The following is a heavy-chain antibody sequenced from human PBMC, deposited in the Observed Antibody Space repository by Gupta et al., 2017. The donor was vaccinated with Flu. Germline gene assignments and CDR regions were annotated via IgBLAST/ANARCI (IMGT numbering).Heavy chain of an antibody. D-gene: IGHD2-15*01. Sequence: SSSGVGVGWIRQPPGKALEWLALIYWNDDERYSTSLRNRLTITKDTSKNQVVLSLTNMDPVDTATYYCAHRQEHCSGGSCHDAFDIWGQGTMVTVS. J-gene: IGHJ3*02. V-gene: IGHV2-5*01. CDR1: SSSGVG. CDR3: AHRQEHCSGGSCHDAFDI. CDR2: IYWNDDE.